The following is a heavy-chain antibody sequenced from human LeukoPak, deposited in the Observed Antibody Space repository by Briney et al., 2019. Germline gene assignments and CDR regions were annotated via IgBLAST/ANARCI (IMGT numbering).Heavy chain of an antibody. CDR2: IKHDGSEK. V-gene: IGHV3-7*01. CDR1: GFIFTNYF. D-gene: IGHD3-3*01. J-gene: IGHJ4*02. Sequence: GGSLRLSCAASGFIFTNYFMSWVRQAPGKGLEWVASIKHDGSEKYYVDSVRGRFTISRDNTMNSLYLQMSSPRAEDTAVYYCATDRGWRTSGYYLYYFEYWGQGTLVTYSS. CDR3: ATDRGWRTSGYYLYYFEY.